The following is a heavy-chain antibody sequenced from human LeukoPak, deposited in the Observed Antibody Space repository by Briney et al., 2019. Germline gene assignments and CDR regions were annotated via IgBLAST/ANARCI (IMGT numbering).Heavy chain of an antibody. CDR2: IKSKTDGGTT. V-gene: IGHV3-15*01. CDR1: GFTFSNAW. CDR3: TIHSTVTTLFDY. D-gene: IGHD4-17*01. J-gene: IGHJ4*02. Sequence: GGSLRLSCAASGFTFSNAWMSWVRQAPGKGLEWVGRIKSKTDGGTTDYAAPVKGRFTISRDDSKNTLYLHMNSLKTEDTAVYYCTIHSTVTTLFDYWGQGTLVTVSS.